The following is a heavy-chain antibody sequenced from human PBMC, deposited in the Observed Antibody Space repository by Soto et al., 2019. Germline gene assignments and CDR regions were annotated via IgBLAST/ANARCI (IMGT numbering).Heavy chain of an antibody. J-gene: IGHJ4*02. CDR2: INGGGGST. V-gene: IGHV3-23*01. Sequence: PGESLKISCAASGFTFSNHVMNWVRQAPGKGLEWVSAINGGGGSTFYADSVKGRSTISRDNSKNTLYLQMHSLRADDTAVYYCARDLALAGNYWGQGALVTVSS. D-gene: IGHD6-19*01. CDR1: GFTFSNHV. CDR3: ARDLALAGNY.